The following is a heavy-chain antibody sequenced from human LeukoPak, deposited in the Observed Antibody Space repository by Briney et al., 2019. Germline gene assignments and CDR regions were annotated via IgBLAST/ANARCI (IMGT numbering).Heavy chain of an antibody. CDR2: IYPGDSDT. Sequence: GESLKISCKGSGYSFTSYWIGWVRQMPGKGLEWMGIIYPGDSDTRYSPSFQGQVTISVDKSISTAYLQWSSLKASDTAMYYCALYGASTPYYYYCMDVWGQGTTVTVSS. CDR1: GYSFTSYW. V-gene: IGHV5-51*01. D-gene: IGHD4-17*01. CDR3: ALYGASTPYYYYCMDV. J-gene: IGHJ6*02.